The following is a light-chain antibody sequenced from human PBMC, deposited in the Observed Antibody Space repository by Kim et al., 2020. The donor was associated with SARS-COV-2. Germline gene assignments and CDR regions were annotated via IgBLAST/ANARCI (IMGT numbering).Light chain of an antibody. J-gene: IGKJ4*01. CDR1: QSGSGN. V-gene: IGKV3-15*01. CDR3: QRGLT. Sequence: SPGERATLSCRARQSGSGNVDWYQQKPGQAPRLLIYGTSTRATGIPARFRGSGSGTEFTLTISSLQSEDFAVYYCQRGLTFGGGTKVEIK. CDR2: GTS.